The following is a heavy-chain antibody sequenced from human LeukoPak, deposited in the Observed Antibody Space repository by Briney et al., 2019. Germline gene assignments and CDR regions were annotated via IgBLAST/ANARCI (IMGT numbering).Heavy chain of an antibody. Sequence: GGSLRLSCAASGFTFSSYSMNWVRQAPGKGLEWVSSISSSSSYIYYADSVKGRFTISRDNAKNSLYLQMDSLRAEDTAVYYCARVQGGRASDYWGQGTLVTVSS. J-gene: IGHJ4*02. CDR1: GFTFSSYS. CDR2: ISSSSSYI. D-gene: IGHD2-15*01. V-gene: IGHV3-21*01. CDR3: ARVQGGRASDY.